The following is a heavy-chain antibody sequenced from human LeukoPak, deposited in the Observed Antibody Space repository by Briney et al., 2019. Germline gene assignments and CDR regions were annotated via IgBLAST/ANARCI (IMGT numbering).Heavy chain of an antibody. CDR3: ATRGY. CDR2: INTDDAGT. CDR1: GYTFTSYG. J-gene: IGHJ4*02. D-gene: IGHD3-10*01. V-gene: IGHV1-18*01. Sequence: ASVKVSCKASGYTFTSYGLSWVRQAPGQGLEWMGWINTDDAGTNYAQRFQGRVTLTRDTSTSTAYMEVRSLRSDDTAVYYCATRGYWGQGTLVTVSS.